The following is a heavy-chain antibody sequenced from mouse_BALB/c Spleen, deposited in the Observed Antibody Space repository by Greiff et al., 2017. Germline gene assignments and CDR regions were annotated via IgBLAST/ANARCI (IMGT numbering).Heavy chain of an antibody. J-gene: IGHJ3*01. CDR3: ARGYGNTLGWCAF. D-gene: IGHD2-1*01. CDR1: GFNFKDTN. Sequence: VQLQQSGAELVKPGASVKLSCTASGFNFKDTNMHWVKQRPEQGLEWIGRIDPANGNTKYDPKFQGKATITADTSSNTDYLQLSSLTSEDTAVYYCARGYGNTLGWCAFWGQGTLVTVSA. CDR2: IDPANGNT. V-gene: IGHV14-3*02.